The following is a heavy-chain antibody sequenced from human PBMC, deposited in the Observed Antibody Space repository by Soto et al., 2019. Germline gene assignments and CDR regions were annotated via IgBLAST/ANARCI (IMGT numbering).Heavy chain of an antibody. CDR3: ARGGAYKIDY. J-gene: IGHJ4*02. D-gene: IGHD1-20*01. CDR2: ISSSSSTI. V-gene: IGHV3-48*02. CDR1: GFTGSSYS. Sequence: GGSLRLSCAASGFTGSSYSVSWVRQAPGKGLEWVSYISSSSSTIYYADSVKGRFTISRDNAKNSLWLQMNSLRDEDTAVYYCARGGAYKIDYWGQRTLVTVSS.